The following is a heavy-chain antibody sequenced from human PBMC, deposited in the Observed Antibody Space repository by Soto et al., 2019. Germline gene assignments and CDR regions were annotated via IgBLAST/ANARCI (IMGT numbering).Heavy chain of an antibody. D-gene: IGHD3-3*01. CDR2: MYSGGST. CDR1: GFTVSRNY. J-gene: IGHJ6*02. CDR3: VSVDFWSGNSYYGMDV. V-gene: IGHV3-53*01. Sequence: GGSLRLSCAASGFTVSRNYMSWVRQAPGKGLEWVSVMYSGGSTYYGHSVKGRFTIPIDNSKNPLSLQMNSLRADDTAVYYCVSVDFWSGNSYYGMDVWGQGTTVTVSS.